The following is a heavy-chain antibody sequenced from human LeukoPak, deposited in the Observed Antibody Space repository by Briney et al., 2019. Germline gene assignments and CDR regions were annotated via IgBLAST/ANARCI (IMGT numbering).Heavy chain of an antibody. CDR3: ARDLVVPVARKQRLGGGWFDP. J-gene: IGHJ5*02. V-gene: IGHV1-69*01. CDR1: GGTFSSYA. CDR2: IIPIFGTA. Sequence: GASVKVSCKASGGTFSSYAISWVRQAPGQGLEWMGGIIPIFGTANYAQKFQGRVTITADESTSTAYMELSSLRSEDTAVYYCARDLVVPVARKQRLGGGWFDPWGQGTLVTVSS. D-gene: IGHD2-2*01.